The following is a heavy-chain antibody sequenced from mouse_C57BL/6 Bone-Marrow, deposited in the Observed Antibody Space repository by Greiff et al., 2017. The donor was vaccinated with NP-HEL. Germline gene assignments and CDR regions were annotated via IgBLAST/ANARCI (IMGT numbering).Heavy chain of an antibody. D-gene: IGHD2-3*01. V-gene: IGHV14-1*01. CDR2: IDPEDGDT. Sequence: EVKLMESGAELVRPGASVKLSCTASGFNIKDYYMHWVKQRPEQGLEWIGRIDPEDGDTEYAPKFQGKATMTADTSSNTAYLQLSSLTSEDTAVYYCTTADYDGYSYYFDYWGQGTTLTVSS. CDR3: TTADYDGYSYYFDY. CDR1: GFNIKDYY. J-gene: IGHJ2*01.